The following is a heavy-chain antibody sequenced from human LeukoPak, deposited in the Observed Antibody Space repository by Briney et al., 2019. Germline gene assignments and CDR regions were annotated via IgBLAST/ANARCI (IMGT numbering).Heavy chain of an antibody. J-gene: IGHJ4*02. CDR3: AKYLAGGWYYIDC. V-gene: IGHV3-23*01. Sequence: GRSLRLSCAASGFTFSSYAMSWVRQAPGKGLEWVSGITGSGDNTYYTESVKGRFTISRDNSKNTLYLEMNSLRVEDTAIYYCAKYLAGGWYYIDCWGQGTLVTVSS. CDR1: GFTFSSYA. D-gene: IGHD6-19*01. CDR2: ITGSGDNT.